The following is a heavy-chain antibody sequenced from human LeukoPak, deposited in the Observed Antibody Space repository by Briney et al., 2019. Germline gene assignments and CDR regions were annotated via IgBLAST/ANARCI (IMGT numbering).Heavy chain of an antibody. CDR3: ARGGPREGVRYFDWLLKRMIDAFDI. J-gene: IGHJ3*02. D-gene: IGHD3-9*01. Sequence: PSETLSLTCAVYGGSFSGYYWSWIRQPPGKGLEWVGGINHSGSTNYNPSLKSRVTISVDTSRNQFSLKLSSVTAADTAVYYCARGGPREGVRYFDWLLKRMIDAFDICGQGTMVTVSS. CDR2: INHSGST. CDR1: GGSFSGYY. V-gene: IGHV4-34*01.